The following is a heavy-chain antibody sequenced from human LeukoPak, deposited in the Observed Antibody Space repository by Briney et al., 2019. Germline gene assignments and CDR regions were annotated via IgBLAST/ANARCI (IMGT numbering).Heavy chain of an antibody. Sequence: GGSLRLSCAASGLNFPISWMSWVRQAPGKGLEWVATIKDDGSAKYYVGSVKGRFTISRDNAKSSVHLQMNSLRVEDTAVHYCANLGYSDWGQGTLVTVSS. D-gene: IGHD4-23*01. V-gene: IGHV3-7*01. J-gene: IGHJ4*02. CDR2: IKDDGSAK. CDR3: ANLGYSD. CDR1: GLNFPISW.